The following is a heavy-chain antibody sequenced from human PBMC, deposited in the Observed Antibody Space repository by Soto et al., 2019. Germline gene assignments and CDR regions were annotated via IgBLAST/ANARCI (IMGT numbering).Heavy chain of an antibody. Sequence: QVKLVQSGAEEKKPGASVKVSCKASGYTFTSYAMHWVRQAPGQRLEWMGWINAGNGNTKYSQKFQGRVTITRDTSASTAYMELSSLRSEDTAVYYCARSPGGWLYYGDYWGQGTLVTVSS. J-gene: IGHJ4*02. V-gene: IGHV1-3*05. D-gene: IGHD6-19*01. CDR2: INAGNGNT. CDR3: ARSPGGWLYYGDY. CDR1: GYTFTSYA.